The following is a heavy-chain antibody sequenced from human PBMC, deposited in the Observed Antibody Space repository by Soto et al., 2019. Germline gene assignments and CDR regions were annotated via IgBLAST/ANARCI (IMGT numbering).Heavy chain of an antibody. D-gene: IGHD2-15*01. J-gene: IGHJ4*02. CDR3: AKDVVVVVAATHLDY. Sequence: WVSLRLSCAASGFTFISYAMSWVRQAPGKGLEWVSAISGSGGSTYYADSVKGRFTISRDNSKNTLYLQMNSLRAEDTAVYYCAKDVVVVVAATHLDYWGQGTLVTVSS. V-gene: IGHV3-23*01. CDR2: ISGSGGST. CDR1: GFTFISYA.